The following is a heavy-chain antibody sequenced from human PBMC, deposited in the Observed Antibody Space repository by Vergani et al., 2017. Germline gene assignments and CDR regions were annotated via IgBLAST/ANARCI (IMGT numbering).Heavy chain of an antibody. Sequence: QVQLVQSGAEVKKPGSSVKVSCKASGGTFSSYAISWVRQAPGQGLEWMGGIIPIFGTANYAQKFQGRVTITADESTSTAYMELSRLRSEDTAVYYCAGEPLRGYGSGGYWGMDVWGQGTTVTVSS. CDR2: IIPIFGTA. J-gene: IGHJ6*02. D-gene: IGHD3-10*01. CDR1: GGTFSSYA. V-gene: IGHV1-69*01. CDR3: AGEPLRGYGSGGYWGMDV.